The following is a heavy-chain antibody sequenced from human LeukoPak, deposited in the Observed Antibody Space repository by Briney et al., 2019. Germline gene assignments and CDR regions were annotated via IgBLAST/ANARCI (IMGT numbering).Heavy chain of an antibody. J-gene: IGHJ3*02. CDR1: GGSISSYY. CDR2: IYYSGST. V-gene: IGHV4-59*01. CDR3: ARNEGSGYSAPDAFDI. D-gene: IGHD3-22*01. Sequence: SETLSLTCTVSGGSISSYYWSWIRQPPGKGLEWIGYIYYSGSTNYNPSLKSRVTISVDTSKNQFSLKLSSVTAADTAMYYCARNEGSGYSAPDAFDIWGQGTMVTVSS.